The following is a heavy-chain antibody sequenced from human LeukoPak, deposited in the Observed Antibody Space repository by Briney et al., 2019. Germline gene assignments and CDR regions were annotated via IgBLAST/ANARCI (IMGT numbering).Heavy chain of an antibody. J-gene: IGHJ4*02. Sequence: PGGSLRLSCAVSGFTFSNYAIHWVRQAPGKGLEWVAFISYDGSNKHYADSVKGRFTISRDNSKNTLYLQMNSLRPEDTAVYYCARARFGYNRGPFDYWGQGILVTVSS. D-gene: IGHD5-24*01. CDR2: ISYDGSNK. CDR3: ARARFGYNRGPFDY. V-gene: IGHV3-30-3*01. CDR1: GFTFSNYA.